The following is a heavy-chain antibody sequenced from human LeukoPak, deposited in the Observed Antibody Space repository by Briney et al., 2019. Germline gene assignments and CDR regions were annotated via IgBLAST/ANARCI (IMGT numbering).Heavy chain of an antibody. D-gene: IGHD5-12*01. CDR1: GYTFTSYY. Sequence: GASVKVSCKASGYTFTSYYMHWVRQAPGQGLEWMGIINPSGGSTSYAQKFQGRVTITRNTSISTAYMELSSLRSEDTAVYYCARDVDLGLDYWGQGTLVTVSS. CDR3: ARDVDLGLDY. CDR2: INPSGGST. V-gene: IGHV1-46*01. J-gene: IGHJ4*02.